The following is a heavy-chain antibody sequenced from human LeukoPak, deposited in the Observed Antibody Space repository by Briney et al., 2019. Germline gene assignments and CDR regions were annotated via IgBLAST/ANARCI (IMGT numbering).Heavy chain of an antibody. CDR3: ARRTDRSFWYLDY. Sequence: GESLKISCKGSGYSFTSYWIGWVRQMPGKCLEWMGIIYPGDSDTRYSPSFQGQVTISADKSISTAYLQWSSLKASDTAMYYCARRTDRSFWYLDYWGQGTLVTVSS. V-gene: IGHV5-51*01. CDR2: IYPGDSDT. J-gene: IGHJ4*02. CDR1: GYSFTSYW.